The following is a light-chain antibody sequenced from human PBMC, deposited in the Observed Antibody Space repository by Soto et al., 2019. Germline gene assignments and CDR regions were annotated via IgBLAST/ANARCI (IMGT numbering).Light chain of an antibody. CDR2: DVS. Sequence: QSALTQPRSVSGSPGQSVTISCTGTSSDVGGNKYVSWYRQHPGKAPKFVIYDVSKRPSGVPDRFSGSKSGNTASLTISGLQPEDEADYYCCSYAGSYAVFGGGTPLTVL. V-gene: IGLV2-11*01. J-gene: IGLJ2*01. CDR1: SSDVGGNKY. CDR3: CSYAGSYAV.